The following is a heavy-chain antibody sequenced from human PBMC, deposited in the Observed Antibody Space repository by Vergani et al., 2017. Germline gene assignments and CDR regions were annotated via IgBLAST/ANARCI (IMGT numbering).Heavy chain of an antibody. D-gene: IGHD3-3*01. CDR1: GFTFSSYA. J-gene: IGHJ6*03. Sequence: EVQLVESGGGLVQPGGSLRLSCAASGFTFSSYAMSWVRQAPGKGLEWVSAISGSGGSTYYADSVKGRFTISRDNSKNTLYLQMNSLRAEDTAVYYCAREYDFWSGYYSKRQNMDVWGKGTTVTVSS. V-gene: IGHV3-23*04. CDR3: AREYDFWSGYYSKRQNMDV. CDR2: ISGSGGST.